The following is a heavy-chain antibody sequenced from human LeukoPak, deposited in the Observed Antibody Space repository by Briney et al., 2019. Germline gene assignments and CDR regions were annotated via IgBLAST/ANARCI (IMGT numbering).Heavy chain of an antibody. D-gene: IGHD3-10*01. J-gene: IGHJ6*04. CDR3: ARDSMVRGVIRQYYYGMDV. Sequence: PGGSLRLSCAASGFTFSSYWMHWVRQAPGKGLVWVSRINSDGSSTSYADSVKGRFTISRDNAKNTLYLQMNSLRAKDTAVYYCARDSMVRGVIRQYYYGMDVWGKGTTVTVSS. CDR1: GFTFSSYW. CDR2: INSDGSST. V-gene: IGHV3-74*01.